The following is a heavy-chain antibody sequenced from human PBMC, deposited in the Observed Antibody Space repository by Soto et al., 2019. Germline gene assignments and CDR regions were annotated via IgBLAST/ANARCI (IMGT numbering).Heavy chain of an antibody. CDR2: ISSSGSTI. CDR3: ARDFFRAEYYDFWSGYPWFDP. J-gene: IGHJ5*02. V-gene: IGHV3-11*01. Sequence: PGGSLRLSCAASGFTFSDYYMSWIRQAPGKGLEWVSYISSSGSTIYYADSVKGRFTISRDNAKNSLYLQMNSLRAEDTAVYYCARDFFRAEYYDFWSGYPWFDPWGQGTLVTVSS. D-gene: IGHD3-3*01. CDR1: GFTFSDYY.